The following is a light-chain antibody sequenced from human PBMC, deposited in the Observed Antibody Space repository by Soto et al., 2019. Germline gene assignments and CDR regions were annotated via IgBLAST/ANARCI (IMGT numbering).Light chain of an antibody. V-gene: IGKV3-20*01. CDR3: PKYDSSLYT. CDR2: GAS. Sequence: EIVLTQSPGTLSLSPGERATLSCRASQSVSSSYVAWYQQKPGQAPRLLIYGASSRATGIPDRFSGSGSGTDFTISISRLEPEELALYYFPKYDSSLYTFGQGTKLEIK. J-gene: IGKJ2*01. CDR1: QSVSSSY.